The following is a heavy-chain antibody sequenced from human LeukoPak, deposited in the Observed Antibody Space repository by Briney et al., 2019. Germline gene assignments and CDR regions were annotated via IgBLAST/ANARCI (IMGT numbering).Heavy chain of an antibody. CDR1: GFTFSSYA. CDR2: ISGGGGST. Sequence: TGGSLRLSCAASGFTFSSYAMSWVRQAPGKGLEWVSAISGGGGSTYYAESVKGRFTISRDNAKNSLYLQMNSLRAEDTAVYYCARVWGREGEIDYWGQGTLVTVSS. V-gene: IGHV3-23*01. J-gene: IGHJ4*02. CDR3: ARVWGREGEIDY. D-gene: IGHD3-16*01.